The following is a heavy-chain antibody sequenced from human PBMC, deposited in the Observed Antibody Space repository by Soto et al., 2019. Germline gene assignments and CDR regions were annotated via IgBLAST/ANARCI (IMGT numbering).Heavy chain of an antibody. V-gene: IGHV3-48*02. D-gene: IGHD3-22*01. CDR2: ISSSSSTI. J-gene: IGHJ4*02. Sequence: EVQLVESGGGLVQPGGSLRLSCAASGFTFSTFTMSWVRQAPGKGLEWVSYISSSSSTIYYADSVKGRFTISRDNAKNSLYLQMNSLRDEDTAVYYCARDDSSGYYVRTFDYWGQGTLVTVSS. CDR1: GFTFSTFT. CDR3: ARDDSSGYYVRTFDY.